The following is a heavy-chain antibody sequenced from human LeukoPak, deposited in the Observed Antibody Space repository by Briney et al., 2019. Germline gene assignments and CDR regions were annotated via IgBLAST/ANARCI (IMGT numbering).Heavy chain of an antibody. Sequence: GRSLRLSCAASGFTFSNYGMHWVRQAPGKGLEWVTVMSYDGSNKYYADSVKGRFTISRDNSKNTLYLQMNSLRAEDTAVYYSAKDGSIVVVVAATHCVDVWGKGTTVTVSS. J-gene: IGHJ6*04. CDR2: MSYDGSNK. CDR3: AKDGSIVVVVAATHCVDV. CDR1: GFTFSNYG. V-gene: IGHV3-30*18. D-gene: IGHD2-15*01.